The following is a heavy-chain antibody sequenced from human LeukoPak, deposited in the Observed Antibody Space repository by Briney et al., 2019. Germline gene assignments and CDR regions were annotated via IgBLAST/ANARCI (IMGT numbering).Heavy chain of an antibody. J-gene: IGHJ4*02. D-gene: IGHD1-26*01. V-gene: IGHV3-23*01. CDR2: ISGSGGST. Sequence: GGSLRLSCAASGFTFSSYAMSWVRRAPGKGLEWVSAISGSGGSTYYADSLKGRFTISRDNSKNTLYLQMNSLRAEDTAVYYCAKDREGGFDYWGQGTLVTVSS. CDR3: AKDREGGFDY. CDR1: GFTFSSYA.